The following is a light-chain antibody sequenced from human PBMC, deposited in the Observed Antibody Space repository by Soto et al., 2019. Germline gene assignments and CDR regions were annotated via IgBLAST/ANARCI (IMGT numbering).Light chain of an antibody. CDR1: QGTRSW. V-gene: IGKV1-5*01. J-gene: IGKJ1*01. Sequence: DIQMTQSPSTLSASVGDRVTITCRASQGTRSWLAWYQQKPGTAPKLLISDASTLESGVPSRFSGSGFGTEFPLTISSLQSDDFATYYCQQYNSYPTFGQGTKVEIK. CDR3: QQYNSYPT. CDR2: DAS.